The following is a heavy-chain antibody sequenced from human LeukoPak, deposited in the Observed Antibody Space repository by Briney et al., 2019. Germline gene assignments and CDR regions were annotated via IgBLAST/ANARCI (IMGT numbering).Heavy chain of an antibody. CDR1: GYPITSGHY. CDR2: VYYSGDT. J-gene: IGHJ3*02. Sequence: SETLLLTCTISGYPITSGHYWTWIRTPPGKELEYNGRVYYSGDTYYNPSLKSRVTISVDTSENQFSLKLTSGTAADTALYFCARHSRRCSSTTCYTGAFDIWGPETVVTVSS. CDR3: ARHSRRCSSTTCYTGAFDI. D-gene: IGHD2-2*02. V-gene: IGHV4-38-2*02.